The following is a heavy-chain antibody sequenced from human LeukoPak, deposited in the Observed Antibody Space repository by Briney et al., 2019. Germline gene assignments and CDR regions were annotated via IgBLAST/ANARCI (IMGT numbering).Heavy chain of an antibody. V-gene: IGHV1-2*02. J-gene: IGHJ4*02. Sequence: ASVKVSCKASGYTFTGYYMHWVRQAPGQGLEWMGWINPNSGGTNYAQKFQGRVTMTRDTSISTAYMELSRLRSDDTAVYYCARDGRVRSGGSCYLSYWGQGTLVTVSS. CDR3: ARDGRVRSGGSCYLSY. CDR1: GYTFTGYY. D-gene: IGHD2-15*01. CDR2: INPNSGGT.